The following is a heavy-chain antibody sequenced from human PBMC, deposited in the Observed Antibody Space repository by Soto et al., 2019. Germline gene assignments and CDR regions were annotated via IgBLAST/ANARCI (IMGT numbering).Heavy chain of an antibody. Sequence: ASVKVSCKASGGTFSSYAISWVRQAPGQGLEWMGGIIPIFGTANYAQKFQGRVTITADESTSTAYMELSSLRSEDTAVYYCASPYSSSWYGDYGWGQGTLVTVSS. CDR1: GGTFSSYA. V-gene: IGHV1-69*13. D-gene: IGHD6-13*01. J-gene: IGHJ4*02. CDR2: IIPIFGTA. CDR3: ASPYSSSWYGDYG.